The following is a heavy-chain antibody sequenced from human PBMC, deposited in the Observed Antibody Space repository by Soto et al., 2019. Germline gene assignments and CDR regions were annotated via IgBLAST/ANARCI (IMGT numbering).Heavy chain of an antibody. D-gene: IGHD3-10*01. CDR1: GLSLSTSGVG. Sequence: QITLKESGPTLVKPTQTLTLTCTFSGLSLSTSGVGVGWIRQPPGEALEWLALIYWDDDTRYSPSLKSRLRITKDNSKNQVVLTMINMDPVDTATYYCAHRRNGLGPWSFDLWGRGTLVTVSS. CDR3: AHRRNGLGPWSFDL. CDR2: IYWDDDT. J-gene: IGHJ2*01. V-gene: IGHV2-5*02.